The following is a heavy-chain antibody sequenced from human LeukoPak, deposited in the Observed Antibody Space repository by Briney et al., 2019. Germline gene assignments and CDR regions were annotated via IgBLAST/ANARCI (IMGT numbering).Heavy chain of an antibody. CDR1: GFTFSSYS. CDR2: ISSSSSYI. J-gene: IGHJ4*02. D-gene: IGHD3-10*01. Sequence: PGGSLRLSCAASGFTFSSYSMNWVRQAPGKGLEWVSSISSSSSYIYYADSVKGRFTISRDNAKNSLYLQMNSLRAEDTAVYYCARSLWFGEPFLFDYWGQGTLVTVSS. CDR3: ARSLWFGEPFLFDY. V-gene: IGHV3-21*01.